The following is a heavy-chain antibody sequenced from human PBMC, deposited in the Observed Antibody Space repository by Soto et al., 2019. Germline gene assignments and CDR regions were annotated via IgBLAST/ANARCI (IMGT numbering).Heavy chain of an antibody. CDR2: ISGSGGST. D-gene: IGHD3-3*01. CDR1: GFTFSSYA. Sequence: GGSLRLSCAASGFTFSSYAMSWVRQAPGKGLEWVSAISGSGGSTYYADSVKGRFTISRDNSKNTLYLQMNSLRAEDTAVYYCAKGGNYDFWSGPNLLHAFDIWGQGTMVTVSS. CDR3: AKGGNYDFWSGPNLLHAFDI. V-gene: IGHV3-23*01. J-gene: IGHJ3*02.